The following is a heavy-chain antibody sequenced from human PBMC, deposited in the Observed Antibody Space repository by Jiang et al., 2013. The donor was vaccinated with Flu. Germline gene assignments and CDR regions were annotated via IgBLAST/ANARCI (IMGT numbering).Heavy chain of an antibody. CDR1: GGTLTSYA. D-gene: IGHD5-18*01. V-gene: IGHV1-69*01. CDR3: ARGVGGYSFGYVLY. Sequence: GAEVKKPGSSVKVSCKDSGGTLTSYAISWVRQAPGQGLKWMGGIIPIFGTSNFAQDFQGRVTITADESTSTVYMELSRLTSEDTAVYYCARGVGGYSFGYVLYWGQGTLVTVSS. CDR2: IIPIFGTS. J-gene: IGHJ4*02.